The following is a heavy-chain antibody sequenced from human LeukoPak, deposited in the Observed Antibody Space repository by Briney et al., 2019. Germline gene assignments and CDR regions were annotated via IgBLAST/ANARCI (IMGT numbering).Heavy chain of an antibody. CDR1: RFTFSSYF. V-gene: IGHV3-23*01. D-gene: IGHD4-11*01. CDR2: ISGGGGNT. Sequence: GGCLRLSCPASRFTFSSYFMSWVRQAPGKGLECVSAISGGGGNTYYADSVKGRFTISRDNSKNTLYLQMNSLRAEDTAVYYCARSVPDYTRFDYWGQGTLVTVSS. J-gene: IGHJ4*02. CDR3: ARSVPDYTRFDY.